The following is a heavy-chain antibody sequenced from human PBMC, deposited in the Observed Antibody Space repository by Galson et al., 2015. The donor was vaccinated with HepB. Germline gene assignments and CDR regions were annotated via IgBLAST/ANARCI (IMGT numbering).Heavy chain of an antibody. J-gene: IGHJ4*02. CDR2: TNSDGSTT. D-gene: IGHD3-10*01. CDR3: AIAGRFRFDC. Sequence: SLRLSCAASGFSFSNSWMHWVRQAPGEGLVWVSRTNSDGSTTNYADSVKGRFTISRDNAKNTLYLQMNSLRVEDTAVYYCAIAGRFRFDCWGQGTLVTVSS. V-gene: IGHV3-74*01. CDR1: GFSFSNSW.